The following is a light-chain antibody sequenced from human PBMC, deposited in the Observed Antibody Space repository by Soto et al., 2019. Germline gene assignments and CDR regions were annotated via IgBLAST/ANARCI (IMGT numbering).Light chain of an antibody. V-gene: IGKV3-20*01. CDR1: QSVSSSY. J-gene: IGKJ1*01. CDR2: GAS. CDR3: QQYGRSGT. Sequence: IVLTQSPGTLSLSPRERATLSCRASQSVSSSYLAWYQQKPGQAPRLLIYGASSRATGIPDRFSGSGSGTDFTLTISRLEPEDFAVYYCQQYGRSGTFGQGTKVDIK.